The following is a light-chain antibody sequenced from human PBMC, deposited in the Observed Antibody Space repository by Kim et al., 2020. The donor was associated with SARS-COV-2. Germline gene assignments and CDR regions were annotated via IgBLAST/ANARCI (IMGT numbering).Light chain of an antibody. CDR2: RDT. CDR3: QVWDFSMVI. V-gene: IGLV3-9*01. J-gene: IGLJ2*01. Sequence: SYELTQPLSVSVALGQTARITCAGDNVGSKNVHWYQQKPGQAPVLVMYRDTSRPSGIPERFSGFNSGNTATLTISRAQDGDEADYYCQVWDFSMVIFGGGTQLTVL. CDR1: NVGSKN.